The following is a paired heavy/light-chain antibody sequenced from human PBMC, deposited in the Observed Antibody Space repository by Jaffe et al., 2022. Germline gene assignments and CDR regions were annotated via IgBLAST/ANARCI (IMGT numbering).Heavy chain of an antibody. J-gene: IGHJ4*02. V-gene: IGHV3-21*06. CDR3: ALGIAAFEQ. CDR1: EFTLSPDP. D-gene: IGHD6-13*01. Sequence: EVQLVESGGGLVKPGGSLRLSCTVSEFTLSPDPLNWVRQAPGKGLEWVSYISSSSSYIYYADSVKGRFTISRDNAQNLLYLQMNNLRAEDTAVYYCALGIAAFEQWGQGTLVTVSS. CDR2: ISSSSSYI.
Light chain of an antibody. CDR1: QSVSSS. Sequence: EVVMTQSPATLSVSPGERVTLSCRASQSVSSSFAWYQQKPGQRPRLLIYGGSTRASGVPARFSSSGSGTEFTLTISSLQSEDFAVYYCQQYISWPRTFGQGTRLDI. CDR2: GGS. J-gene: IGKJ2*01. V-gene: IGKV3-15*01. CDR3: QQYISWPRT.